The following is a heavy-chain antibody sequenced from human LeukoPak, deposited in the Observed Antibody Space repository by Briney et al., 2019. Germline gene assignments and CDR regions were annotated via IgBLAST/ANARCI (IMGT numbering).Heavy chain of an antibody. J-gene: IGHJ4*02. CDR3: ATDVSNYFER. V-gene: IGHV3-30*03. CDR2: ISHDLTYQ. D-gene: IGHD3-3*02. Sequence: GGSLRLSCAASGFTFSNYGMHWVRQAPGKGLEWVAVISHDLTYQAYADSVKGRFTISRDDSKNTLYLHMSSLRTEDTALYYCATDVSNYFERWGLGTLVTVSS. CDR1: GFTFSNYG.